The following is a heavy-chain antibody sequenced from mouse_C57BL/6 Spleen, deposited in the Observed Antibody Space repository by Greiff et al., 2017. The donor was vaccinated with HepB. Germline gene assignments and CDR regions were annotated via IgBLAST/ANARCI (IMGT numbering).Heavy chain of an antibody. CDR1: GYAFSSSW. CDR3: ARAHYYGSSLDY. D-gene: IGHD1-1*01. Sequence: LQESGPELVKPGASVKISCKASGYAFSSSWMNWVKQRPGKGLEWIGRIYPGDGDTNYNGKFKGKATLTADKSSSTAYMQLSSLTSEDSAVYFCARAHYYGSSLDYWGQGTTLTVSS. J-gene: IGHJ2*01. CDR2: IYPGDGDT. V-gene: IGHV1-82*01.